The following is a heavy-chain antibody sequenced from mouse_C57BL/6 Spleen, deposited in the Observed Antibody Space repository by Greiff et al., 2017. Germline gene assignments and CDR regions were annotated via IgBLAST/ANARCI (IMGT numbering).Heavy chain of an antibody. Sequence: QVQLQQPGPELVKPGASVKLSCKASGYTFTTYWMHWVKQRPGQGLEWIGSIRPSDSDTNYNQKFKGKATLTVDKSSTTAYMKLRSLTSEASAVYSCAIYDGEALDYWGQGTTLTVSS. CDR3: AIYDGEALDY. D-gene: IGHD1-2*01. V-gene: IGHV1-74*01. CDR1: GYTFTTYW. J-gene: IGHJ2*01. CDR2: IRPSDSDT.